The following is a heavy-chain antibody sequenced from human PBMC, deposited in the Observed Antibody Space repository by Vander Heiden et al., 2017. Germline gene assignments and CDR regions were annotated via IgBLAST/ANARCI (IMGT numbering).Heavy chain of an antibody. J-gene: IGHJ4*02. CDR2: TYYRGGT. CDR3: VREQNRRNPAGY. Sequence: QLQLQESGPGLVKPSETLSLTCAVSGDPINSGNNYWGWSRQPPGKGLGWIGSTYYRGGTFYNPSLQSRVAISVDTSKNQFALILSSVTPADSAVYYCVREQNRRNPAGYWGQGTLVTVSS. CDR1: GDPINSGNNY. V-gene: IGHV4-39*02. D-gene: IGHD4-4*01.